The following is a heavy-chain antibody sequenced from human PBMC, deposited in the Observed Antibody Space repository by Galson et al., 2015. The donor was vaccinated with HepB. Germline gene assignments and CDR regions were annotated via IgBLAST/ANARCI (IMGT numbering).Heavy chain of an antibody. CDR3: ARAPVDLDDSLSGFDY. CDR2: ISEDGSEK. D-gene: IGHD3-9*01. CDR1: GFTFSKYW. J-gene: IGHJ4*02. V-gene: IGHV3-7*03. Sequence: SLRLSCAPSGFTFSKYWMTWVRQAPGKGLEWVGNISEDGSEKFYGDSVKGRFTISRDNAEKSLFPQMNSLRSEDTAVYYCARAPVDLDDSLSGFDYWGQGTLVTVSS.